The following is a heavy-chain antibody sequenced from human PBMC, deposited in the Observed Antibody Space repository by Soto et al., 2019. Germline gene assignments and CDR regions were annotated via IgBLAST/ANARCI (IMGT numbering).Heavy chain of an antibody. Sequence: GGSLRLSCAASGFTFSNYAMSWVRQAPGKGLEWVSTISGNGGSTYYADSVKGRFTISRDNSKNMLFLQINSLRDDDSAVYYCAKRAASIDTFDYWSQGTPVTVSS. V-gene: IGHV3-23*01. CDR2: ISGNGGST. CDR3: AKRAASIDTFDY. J-gene: IGHJ4*02. D-gene: IGHD2-2*01. CDR1: GFTFSNYA.